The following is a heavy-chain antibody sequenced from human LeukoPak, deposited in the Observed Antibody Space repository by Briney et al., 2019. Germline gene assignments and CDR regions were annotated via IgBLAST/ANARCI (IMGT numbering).Heavy chain of an antibody. V-gene: IGHV4-4*07. D-gene: IGHD2-8*02. Sequence: PSETLSLTCTVSGGSLNTNYWSWVRQSAGKGLEWIGHIYTSGRTNSNPSLKSRVTMSIDKSKNQCSLKLNSVTAADTAVYYCARAPTGTYLDYWGQGTLVTVSS. J-gene: IGHJ4*02. CDR2: IYTSGRT. CDR3: ARAPTGTYLDY. CDR1: GGSLNTNY.